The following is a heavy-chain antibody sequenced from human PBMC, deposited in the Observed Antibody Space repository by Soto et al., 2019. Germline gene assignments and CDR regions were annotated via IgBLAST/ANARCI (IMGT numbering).Heavy chain of an antibody. J-gene: IGHJ4*02. CDR2: MNPKSGNT. D-gene: IGHD4-17*01. CDR3: ARGLVDSGGNGFDS. V-gene: IGHV1-8*01. Sequence: QVQLVQSGAALKKPGASVKVSCTASGFSINSDDMNWVRQATGQGLEWMGWMNPKSGNTGFAEKFQGRVKMTWNTSTGTVYLEISSLRPEDTAVYYCARGLVDSGGNGFDSWGQGTQVTVSS. CDR1: GFSINSDD.